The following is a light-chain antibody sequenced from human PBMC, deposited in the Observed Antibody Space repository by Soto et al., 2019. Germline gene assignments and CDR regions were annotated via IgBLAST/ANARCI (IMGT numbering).Light chain of an antibody. CDR1: QNIRTY. CDR2: AAS. V-gene: IGKV1-39*01. Sequence: DIQMTQSPSSLSAFVGDSVTITCRASQNIRTYLNWYQHKPGKAPTVLIYAASSLASAVPSRFSGSGSGTDFTLTISSPQPEDFATYYCQQTYSIRTFGQGTRVQIK. J-gene: IGKJ1*01. CDR3: QQTYSIRT.